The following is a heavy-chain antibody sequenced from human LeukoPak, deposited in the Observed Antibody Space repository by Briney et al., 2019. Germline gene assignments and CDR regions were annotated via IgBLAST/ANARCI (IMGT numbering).Heavy chain of an antibody. D-gene: IGHD2/OR15-2a*01. V-gene: IGHV3-23*01. CDR1: GFTFSTYS. CDR2: IRSGGENT. CDR3: AILSWDGRGSFY. Sequence: GGSLRLSCAASGFTFSTYSMSWGRQAPGKGLEWVSAIRSGGENTYYADSVRGRFTISRDNPRGTLSLQMNSLRAEDTAVYFCAILSWDGRGSFYWGQGTLVTVSS. J-gene: IGHJ4*02.